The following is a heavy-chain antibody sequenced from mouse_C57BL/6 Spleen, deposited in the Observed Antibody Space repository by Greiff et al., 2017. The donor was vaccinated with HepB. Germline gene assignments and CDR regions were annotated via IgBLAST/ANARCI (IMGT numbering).Heavy chain of an antibody. CDR3: ARTLYDGYYVRAMDY. Sequence: VQGVESGPGLVQPSQSLSITCTVSGFSLTSYGVHWVRQSPGKGLEWLGVIWSGGSTDYNAAFISRLSISKDNSKSQVFFKMNSLQADDTAIYYCARTLYDGYYVRAMDYWGQGTSVTVSS. CDR2: IWSGGST. V-gene: IGHV2-2*01. J-gene: IGHJ4*01. D-gene: IGHD2-3*01. CDR1: GFSLTSYG.